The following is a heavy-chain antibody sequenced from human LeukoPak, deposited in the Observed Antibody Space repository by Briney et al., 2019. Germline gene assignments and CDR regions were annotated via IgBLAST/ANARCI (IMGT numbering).Heavy chain of an antibody. Sequence: SVKVSCKASGGTFSSYAISWARQAPGQGLEWMGGIIPIFGTANYAQKFQGRVTITADESTSTAYMELSSLRSEDTAVCYCARARRTYDYVWGSYLPFDYWGQGTLVTVSS. CDR1: GGTFSSYA. J-gene: IGHJ4*02. CDR3: ARARRTYDYVWGSYLPFDY. CDR2: IIPIFGTA. D-gene: IGHD3-16*02. V-gene: IGHV1-69*13.